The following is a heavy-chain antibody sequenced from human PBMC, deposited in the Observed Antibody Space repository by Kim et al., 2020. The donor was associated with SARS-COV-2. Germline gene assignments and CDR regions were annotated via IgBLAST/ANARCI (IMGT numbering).Heavy chain of an antibody. CDR1: GFTFSDYY. D-gene: IGHD3-16*01. Sequence: GGSLRLPCAASGFTFSDYYMSWIRQAPGKGLEWVSYISSSGSTIYYADSVKGRFTISRDNAKNSLYLQMNSLRAEDTAVYYCARDYDLLAPYFDYWGQGTLVTVSS. V-gene: IGHV3-11*01. J-gene: IGHJ4*02. CDR2: ISSSGSTI. CDR3: ARDYDLLAPYFDY.